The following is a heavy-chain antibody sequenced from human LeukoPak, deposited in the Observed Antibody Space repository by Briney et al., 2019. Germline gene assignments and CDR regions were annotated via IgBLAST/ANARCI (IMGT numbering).Heavy chain of an antibody. V-gene: IGHV4-34*01. J-gene: IGHJ3*02. CDR1: GGSFSGYY. Sequence: PSETLSLTCAVYGGSFSGYYWSWIRQPPGKGLEWIGEINHSGSTNYNPSLKSRVTISVDTSKNQFSLKLSSVTAADTAVYYCAREVLGYCSSTSCPPDAFDIWGQGTMVTVSS. D-gene: IGHD2-2*01. CDR2: INHSGST. CDR3: AREVLGYCSSTSCPPDAFDI.